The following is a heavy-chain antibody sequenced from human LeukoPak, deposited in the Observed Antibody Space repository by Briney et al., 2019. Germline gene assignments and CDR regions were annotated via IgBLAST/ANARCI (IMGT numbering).Heavy chain of an antibody. V-gene: IGHV3-21*01. CDR2: ISSSSSYI. Sequence: GGSLRLSCAASGFTFSSYSMNWVRQAPGKGLEWVSSISSSSSYIYYADSVKGRFTISRDNAKNSLYLQMNSLRAEDTAVYYCARDNGHHYDILTGYSMLYYYYGMDVWGQGTTVTVSS. D-gene: IGHD3-9*01. CDR3: ARDNGHHYDILTGYSMLYYYYGMDV. CDR1: GFTFSSYS. J-gene: IGHJ6*02.